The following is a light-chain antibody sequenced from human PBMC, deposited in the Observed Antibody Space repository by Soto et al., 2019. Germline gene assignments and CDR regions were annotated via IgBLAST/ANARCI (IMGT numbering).Light chain of an antibody. CDR3: QQYNNWPLYS. CDR1: QSVSNN. Sequence: EIVMTQSPATLSVSPGVRATLSCRASQSVSNNLAWYQQKPGQAPRLLMYDASTRATGIPARFSGTGSGMEFTLTISRLQSEDFAVYYCQQYNNWPLYSFGQGTRLEIK. V-gene: IGKV3-15*01. CDR2: DAS. J-gene: IGKJ2*03.